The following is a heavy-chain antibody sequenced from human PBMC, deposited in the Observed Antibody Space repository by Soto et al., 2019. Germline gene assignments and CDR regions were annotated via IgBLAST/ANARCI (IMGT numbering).Heavy chain of an antibody. CDR2: IYYSGST. CDR1: GGSISSYY. CDR3: ARVDVDTAMVHYFDY. V-gene: IGHV4-59*01. Sequence: PSETLSLTCTVSGGSISSYYWSWIRQPPGKGLEWIGYIYYSGSTNYNPSLKSRVTISVDTSKNQFSLKLSSVTAADTAVYYCARVDVDTAMVHYFDYWGQGTLVTVSS. D-gene: IGHD5-18*01. J-gene: IGHJ4*02.